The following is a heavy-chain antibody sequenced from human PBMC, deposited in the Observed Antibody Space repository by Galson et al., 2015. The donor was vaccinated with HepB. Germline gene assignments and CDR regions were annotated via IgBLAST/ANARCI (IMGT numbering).Heavy chain of an antibody. D-gene: IGHD6-13*01. CDR2: INWNGGST. Sequence: SLRLSCAASGFTFDDYGMSWVRQAPGKGLEWVSGINWNGGSTGYADSVKGRFTISRDNAKNSPYLQMSSLRAEDTALYYCARVFGYSSSWGVDYWGQGTLVTVSS. CDR1: GFTFDDYG. CDR3: ARVFGYSSSWGVDY. J-gene: IGHJ4*02. V-gene: IGHV3-20*04.